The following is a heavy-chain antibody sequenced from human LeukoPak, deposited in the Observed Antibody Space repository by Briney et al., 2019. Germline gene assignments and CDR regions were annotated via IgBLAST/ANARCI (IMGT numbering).Heavy chain of an antibody. Sequence: GGSLRLSCAASGFTFSSYVMHWVRQAPGKGLEWVAIISYDGSNKYYADSVKGRFTISRENSKNTLFLQMNSLRAEDTAVYYCAKDRTSVHLWLSDLDYWGQGALVTVSS. CDR2: ISYDGSNK. D-gene: IGHD5-18*01. V-gene: IGHV3-30*18. CDR3: AKDRTSVHLWLSDLDY. CDR1: GFTFSSYV. J-gene: IGHJ4*02.